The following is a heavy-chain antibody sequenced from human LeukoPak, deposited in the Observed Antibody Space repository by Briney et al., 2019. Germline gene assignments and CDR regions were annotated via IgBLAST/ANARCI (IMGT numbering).Heavy chain of an antibody. CDR2: ITGSGSRT. V-gene: IGHV3-23*01. CDR3: AKEVGATSSYYTMDV. CDR1: GFNFRTYA. D-gene: IGHD1-26*01. Sequence: GGSLRLSCAASGFNFRTYAITWVRQAPGKGLEWVAGITGSGSRTHYADSVKGRFTISRDNSKNTLYLQMSSLRAEDMAIYYSAKEVGATSSYYTMDVWGQGTTVTVSS. J-gene: IGHJ6*02.